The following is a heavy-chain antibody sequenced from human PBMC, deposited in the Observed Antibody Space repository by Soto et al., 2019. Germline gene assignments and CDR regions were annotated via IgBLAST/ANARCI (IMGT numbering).Heavy chain of an antibody. CDR1: GYTFTSYY. J-gene: IGHJ6*02. D-gene: IGHD3-3*01. Sequence: GASVKVSCKASGYTFTSYYMHWVRQAPGQGLEWMGIINPSGGSTSYAQKFQGRVTMTRDTSTSTVYMELSSLRSEDTAVYYCARDRLRFLEWLGPSNYYYGMDVWGQGTTVTVSS. V-gene: IGHV1-46*01. CDR3: ARDRLRFLEWLGPSNYYYGMDV. CDR2: INPSGGST.